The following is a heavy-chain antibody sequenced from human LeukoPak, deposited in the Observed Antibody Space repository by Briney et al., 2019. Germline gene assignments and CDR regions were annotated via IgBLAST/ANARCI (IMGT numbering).Heavy chain of an antibody. CDR1: GFTFSSYS. CDR2: ISSSSSYI. V-gene: IGHV3-21*01. Sequence: GGSLRLSCAASGFTFSSYSMNWVRQAPGKGLEWVSSISSSSSYIYYADSVKGRFTISRDNAKNTLYLQMNSLRVEDTAVYYCARVDVWGSFRSHYWGQGTLVTVSS. D-gene: IGHD3-16*02. CDR3: ARVDVWGSFRSHY. J-gene: IGHJ4*02.